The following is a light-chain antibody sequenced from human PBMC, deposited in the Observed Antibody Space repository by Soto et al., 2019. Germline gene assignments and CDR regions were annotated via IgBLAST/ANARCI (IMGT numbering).Light chain of an antibody. CDR1: QGIGNH. CDR3: QKLDHPPLT. J-gene: IGKJ4*01. V-gene: IGKV1-27*01. Sequence: DIQMTQSPSSLSASVGDTVTIACRASQGIGNHLSWYQQKPGKVPKLLIYTSSTLQSGVPSRFSGSRSGTEFPLTIKNLQPEEVATYYFQKLDHPPLTCGGGTKVEI. CDR2: TSS.